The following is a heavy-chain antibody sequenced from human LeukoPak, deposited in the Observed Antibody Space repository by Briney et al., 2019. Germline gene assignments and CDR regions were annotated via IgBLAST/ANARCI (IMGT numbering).Heavy chain of an antibody. CDR2: IIQDGSEE. D-gene: IGHD2-15*01. J-gene: IGHJ3*01. Sequence: PGGSLRLSCAASEFTSSGLQMSWVRPAPGKGPEWVAKIIQDGSEEYYLDSVKGRFIISRDNGKNSLYLEMNSLRVEDTAVYYCARDWRQDNAFDLWGRETMVTVSS. CDR3: ARDWRQDNAFDL. CDR1: EFTSSGLQ. V-gene: IGHV3-7*01.